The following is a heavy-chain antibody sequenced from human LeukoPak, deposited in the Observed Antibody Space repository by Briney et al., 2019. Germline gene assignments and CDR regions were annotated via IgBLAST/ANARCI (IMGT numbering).Heavy chain of an antibody. CDR1: GFTFGDYA. J-gene: IGHJ3*02. CDR3: TRGELIADAFDI. V-gene: IGHV3-49*04. D-gene: IGHD1-7*01. CDR2: IRSQAYGGTT. Sequence: GRSLRLSCTASGFTFGDYAMSWVRQAPGKGLHWVGFIRSQAYGGTTEYAASVKGRFTISRDDSKSIAYLQMNSLTTEDTAVYYCTRGELIADAFDIWGQGTMVTVSS.